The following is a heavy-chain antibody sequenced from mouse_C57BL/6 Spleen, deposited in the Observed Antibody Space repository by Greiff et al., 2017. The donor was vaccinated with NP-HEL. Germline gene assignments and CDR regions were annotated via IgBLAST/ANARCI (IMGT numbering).Heavy chain of an antibody. Sequence: QVQLQQSGPELVKPGASVKISCKASGYAFSSSWMNWVTQRPGKGLEWIGRIYPGDGDTNYNGKFKGKATLTADKSASTAYMQLSSLTSEDSAVYFCARWGTERYFDVWGTGTTVTVSS. CDR2: IYPGDGDT. CDR1: GYAFSSSW. D-gene: IGHD2-14*01. CDR3: ARWGTERYFDV. V-gene: IGHV1-82*01. J-gene: IGHJ1*03.